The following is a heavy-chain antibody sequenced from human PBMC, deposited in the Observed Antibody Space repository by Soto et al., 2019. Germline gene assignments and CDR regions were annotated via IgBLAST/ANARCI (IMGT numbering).Heavy chain of an antibody. CDR2: IIPIFGTA. Sequence: QVQLVQSGAEVKKPGSSVKVSCKASGGTFSSYAISWVRQAPGQGLEWMGGIIPIFGTANYAQKFQGRVTITGEESTSTAYMGLGSVRSEDTAVYYCARGGGKGFLTGYRGLAFDYWGQGTLVTVSS. CDR3: ARGGGKGFLTGYRGLAFDY. D-gene: IGHD3-9*01. J-gene: IGHJ4*02. V-gene: IGHV1-69*01. CDR1: GGTFSSYA.